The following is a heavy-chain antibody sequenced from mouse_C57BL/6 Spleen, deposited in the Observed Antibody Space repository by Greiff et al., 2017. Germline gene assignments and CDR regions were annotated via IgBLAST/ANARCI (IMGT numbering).Heavy chain of an antibody. V-gene: IGHV1-55*01. J-gene: IGHJ4*01. Sequence: QVQLQQPGAELVKPGASVKMSCKASGYTFTSYWITWVKQRPGQGLEWIGDIYPGSGSTNYNEKFKSKATLTVDTSSSTAYMQLSSLTSEDSAVYYCARYYGSSYVYYAMDYWGQGTSVTVSS. D-gene: IGHD1-1*01. CDR3: ARYYGSSYVYYAMDY. CDR2: IYPGSGST. CDR1: GYTFTSYW.